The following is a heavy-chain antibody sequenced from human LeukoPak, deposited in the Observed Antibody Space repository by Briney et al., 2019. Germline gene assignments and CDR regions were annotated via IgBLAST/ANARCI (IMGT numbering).Heavy chain of an antibody. Sequence: SETLSLTCAVYGGSFSGYYWSWIRQPPGKGLEWIGYIYYSGSTNYNPSLKSRVTISVDTSKNQFSLKLSSVTAADTAVYYCARIPRGVSTYYFDYWGQGTLVTVSS. CDR1: GGSFSGYY. J-gene: IGHJ4*02. CDR2: IYYSGST. CDR3: ARIPRGVSTYYFDY. D-gene: IGHD5/OR15-5a*01. V-gene: IGHV4-59*01.